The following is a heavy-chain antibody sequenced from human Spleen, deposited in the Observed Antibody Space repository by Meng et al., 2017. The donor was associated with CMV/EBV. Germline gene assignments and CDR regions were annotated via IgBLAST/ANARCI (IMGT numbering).Heavy chain of an antibody. V-gene: IGHV3-21*01. J-gene: IGHJ4*02. D-gene: IGHD6-19*01. CDR1: GFFFNIYT. Sequence: GESLKISCVTSGFFFNIYTIKWVRQAPGRGLEWVSSISSTGNYIYYADSVKGRLTISRDNAKNSLYLQVNTLRAEDTAVYYCARDQWIDYWGQGTLVTVSS. CDR2: ISSTGNYI. CDR3: ARDQWIDY.